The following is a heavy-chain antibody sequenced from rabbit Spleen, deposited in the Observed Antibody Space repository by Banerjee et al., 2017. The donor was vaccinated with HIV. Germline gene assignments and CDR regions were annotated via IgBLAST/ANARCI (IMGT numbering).Heavy chain of an antibody. Sequence: QSLEESGGDLVKPGASLTLTCTASGVSFSDKDVMCWVRQAPGKGLEWIACINIVTGKSVYASWAEGRFIMSRTSSTTVTLQMTSLTAADTATYFCARDLVAVIGWNFNLWGPGTLVTVS. CDR3: ARDLVAVIGWNFNL. D-gene: IGHD1-1*01. CDR1: GVSFSDKDV. V-gene: IGHV1S40*01. CDR2: INIVTGKS. J-gene: IGHJ4*01.